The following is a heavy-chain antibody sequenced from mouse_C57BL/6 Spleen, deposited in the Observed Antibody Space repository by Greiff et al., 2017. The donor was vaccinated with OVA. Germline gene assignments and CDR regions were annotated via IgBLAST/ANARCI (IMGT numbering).Heavy chain of an antibody. Sequence: QVQLQQSGPELVKPGASVKISCKASGYAFSSSWMNWVKQRPGKGLEWIGRIYPGDGDTNYNGKLKGKATLTADKSSSTAYMQLSSLTSEDSAVYFCARRGGNAWFAYWGQGTLVTVSA. D-gene: IGHD2-1*01. CDR1: GYAFSSSW. J-gene: IGHJ3*01. CDR3: ARRGGNAWFAY. CDR2: IYPGDGDT. V-gene: IGHV1-82*01.